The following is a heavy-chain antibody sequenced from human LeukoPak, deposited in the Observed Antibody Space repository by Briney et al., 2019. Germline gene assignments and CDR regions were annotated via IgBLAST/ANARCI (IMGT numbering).Heavy chain of an antibody. D-gene: IGHD4/OR15-4a*01. CDR3: ARGVNTTMVHY. Sequence: GGSLRLSCAASGFTFSSYSMNWVRQAPGKGLEWVSYISSSSSTIYYADSVKGRFTISRDNAKNSLYLQMNSLRAEDTAVYYCARGVNTTMVHYWGQGTLVTVSS. CDR2: ISSSSSTI. J-gene: IGHJ4*02. V-gene: IGHV3-48*01. CDR1: GFTFSSYS.